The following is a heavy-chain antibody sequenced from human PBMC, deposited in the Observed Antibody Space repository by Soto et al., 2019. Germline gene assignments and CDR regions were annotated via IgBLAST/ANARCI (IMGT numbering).Heavy chain of an antibody. D-gene: IGHD6-19*01. V-gene: IGHV4-39*01. CDR1: GGSINSSSYF. CDR3: ARHYSSGSRNWFDP. CDR2: IYYSGST. J-gene: IGHJ5*02. Sequence: PSETLSLTCSVSGGSINSSSYFWGWVRQPPGKGLEWSGSIYYSGSTYYNPSLRSRVTISVDTSKNQFSLKLSSVTAADTAVFCCARHYSSGSRNWFDPWGQGTLVTVSS.